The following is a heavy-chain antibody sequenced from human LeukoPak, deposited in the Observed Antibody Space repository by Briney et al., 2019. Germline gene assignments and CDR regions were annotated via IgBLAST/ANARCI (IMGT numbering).Heavy chain of an antibody. CDR1: GGSISSGDYH. CDR2: IYYSGST. Sequence: PSQTLSLTCTVSGGSISSGDYHWRWIRQPPGRGLEWIGYIYYSGSTYYNPSLKSRVTISVDTSKNQFSLKLSSVTAADTAVYYCARGKTTVTRWGQGTLVTVSS. CDR3: ARGKTTVTR. D-gene: IGHD4-17*01. V-gene: IGHV4-30-4*01. J-gene: IGHJ4*02.